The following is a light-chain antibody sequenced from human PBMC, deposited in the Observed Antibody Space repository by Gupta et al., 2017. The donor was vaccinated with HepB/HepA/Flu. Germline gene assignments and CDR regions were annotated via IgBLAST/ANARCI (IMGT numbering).Light chain of an antibody. Sequence: QSALTQPASVSGPPGQSIPISCPGTRCDVGSYNLVSWYQQHPGKAPKLMIYEVSKRPSGVSNRFSGSKSGNTASLTISGLQAEDEADYYCCSYAGSSTFRVFGGGTKLTVL. CDR2: EVS. CDR1: RCDVGSYNL. V-gene: IGLV2-23*02. CDR3: CSYAGSSTFRV. J-gene: IGLJ2*01.